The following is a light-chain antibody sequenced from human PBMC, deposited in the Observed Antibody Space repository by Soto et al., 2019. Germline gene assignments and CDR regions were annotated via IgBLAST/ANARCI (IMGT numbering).Light chain of an antibody. Sequence: DIHMTQSKPSVYAAIGDRVTITFRASQTISSWLARYQQKPGKAPKLLIYKASTLKSGVPSRFSGSGSGTEFTLTISSLQPDDFATYYCQHYDSYSEAFGQGTNVDI. CDR2: KAS. J-gene: IGKJ1*01. CDR1: QTISSW. V-gene: IGKV1-5*03. CDR3: QHYDSYSEA.